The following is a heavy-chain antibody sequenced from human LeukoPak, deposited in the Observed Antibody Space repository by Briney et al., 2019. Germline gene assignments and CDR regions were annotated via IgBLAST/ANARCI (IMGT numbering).Heavy chain of an antibody. D-gene: IGHD3-3*01. CDR2: IYYSGST. CDR3: ARSLTTYDFWSGLGADWFDP. V-gene: IGHV4-39*07. Sequence: PSETLSLTCTVSGGSISSSSYYWGWIRQPPGKGLEWIGSIYYSGSTYYNPSLKSRVTISVDTSKNQFSLKLSSVTAADTAVYYCARSLTTYDFWSGLGADWFDPWGQGTLVTVSS. CDR1: GGSISSSSYY. J-gene: IGHJ5*02.